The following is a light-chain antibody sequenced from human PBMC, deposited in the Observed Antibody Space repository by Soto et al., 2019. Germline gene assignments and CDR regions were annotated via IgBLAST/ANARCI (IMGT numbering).Light chain of an antibody. V-gene: IGKV2-30*01. CDR1: QSLVYSDGNSY. Sequence: DAVMTQSPHSLPVALGQPAAISCRSSQSLVYSDGNSYLNWFQQRPGQSPRRLIYKASNRDPGVPDRFSGSGSGTDFTLKITRVEAEDVGVYYCMQGTHWPWTFGQGTKVEIK. CDR3: MQGTHWPWT. CDR2: KAS. J-gene: IGKJ1*01.